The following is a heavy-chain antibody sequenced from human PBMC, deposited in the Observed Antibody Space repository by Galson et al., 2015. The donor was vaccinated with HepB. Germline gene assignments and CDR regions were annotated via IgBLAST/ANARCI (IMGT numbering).Heavy chain of an antibody. V-gene: IGHV3-21*01. Sequence: VQLVESGGGLVKPGGSLRLSCAASGFTFSSYSMNWVRQAPGKGLEWVSSISSSSSYIYYADSVKGRFTISRDNAKNSLYLQMNSLRAEDTAVYYCARVPYYDSSGYYPLDYWGQGTLVTVSS. CDR1: GFTFSSYS. J-gene: IGHJ4*02. CDR3: ARVPYYDSSGYYPLDY. CDR2: ISSSSSYI. D-gene: IGHD3-22*01.